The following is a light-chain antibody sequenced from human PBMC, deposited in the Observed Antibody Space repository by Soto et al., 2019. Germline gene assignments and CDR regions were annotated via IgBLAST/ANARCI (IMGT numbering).Light chain of an antibody. CDR2: GAS. J-gene: IGKJ1*01. CDR3: QQYNSYWT. CDR1: QSISNN. V-gene: IGKV3D-15*01. Sequence: IVMTQSPATLSLSPVEKATLSCRASQSISNNFAWFQQKPGQVPRLLIYGASNRASGIPARFSGSGSGTDFTLTISSLQPDDFATYYCQQYNSYWTFGQGTKVDIK.